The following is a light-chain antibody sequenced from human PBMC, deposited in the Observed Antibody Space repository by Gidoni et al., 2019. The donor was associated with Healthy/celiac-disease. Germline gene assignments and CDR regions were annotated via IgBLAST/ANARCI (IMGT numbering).Light chain of an antibody. J-gene: IGKJ5*01. V-gene: IGKV3-11*01. CDR2: DAS. CDR3: QQRSNWPPGIT. Sequence: EIVLTQSPATLSFSPGERATLSCRASQSVSSYLAWYQQKPGQAPRLLIYDASNRATGIPARFSGSGSGTDFTLTISSLEPEDFAVYYCQQRSNWPPGITFXXXTRLEIK. CDR1: QSVSSY.